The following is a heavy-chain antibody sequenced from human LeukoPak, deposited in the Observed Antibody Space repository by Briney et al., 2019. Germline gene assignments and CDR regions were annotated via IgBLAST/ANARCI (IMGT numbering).Heavy chain of an antibody. CDR1: GFTFNSYA. CDR2: ITGSGGST. CDR3: ANRDPSSWYVY. D-gene: IGHD6-13*01. Sequence: PGGSLRLACAASGFTFNSYAMSWVRQAPGKGLEWVSAITGSGGSTYYADSVKGRFTISRDNSKNTLYLQMNSLRAEDTAVYYCANRDPSSWYVYWGQGTLVTVSS. J-gene: IGHJ4*02. V-gene: IGHV3-23*01.